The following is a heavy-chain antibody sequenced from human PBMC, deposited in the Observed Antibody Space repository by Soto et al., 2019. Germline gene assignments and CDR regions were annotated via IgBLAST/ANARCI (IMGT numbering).Heavy chain of an antibody. V-gene: IGHV4-59*01. CDR2: IYYSGST. J-gene: IGHJ6*02. CDR1: GGSISSYY. D-gene: IGHD6-13*01. Sequence: SETLSLTCTVSGGSISSYYWSWIRQPPGKGLEWIGYIYYSGSTNYNPSLKSRVTISVDTSKNKFSLKLSSVTAADTAVYYCAREAGIAAAGKNYYGMDVWGQGTTVTVSS. CDR3: AREAGIAAAGKNYYGMDV.